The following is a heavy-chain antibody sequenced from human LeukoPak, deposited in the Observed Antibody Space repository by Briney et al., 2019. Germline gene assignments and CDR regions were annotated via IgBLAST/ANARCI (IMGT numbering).Heavy chain of an antibody. CDR2: IYYSGST. CDR1: GGSISSSRYY. CDR3: ARQPYSSSTPFDY. D-gene: IGHD6-6*01. Sequence: SETLSLTCTVYGGSISSSRYYWGWIPQPPGRWLDWIGSIYYSGSTYYNPSLKSRVTISVDTSKNQFSLKLSSVTAADTAVYYCARQPYSSSTPFDYWGQGTLVTVSS. J-gene: IGHJ4*02. V-gene: IGHV4-39*01.